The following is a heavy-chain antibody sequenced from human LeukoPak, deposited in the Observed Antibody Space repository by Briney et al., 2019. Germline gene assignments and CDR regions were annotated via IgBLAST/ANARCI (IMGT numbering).Heavy chain of an antibody. CDR3: ARGPTLGLDI. Sequence: ASVKVPCRASGYTFTAYYIHWVRQAPGQGLEWMGWINPNSGDTTLPQRFQGRVTMTRDTSTITAYMELSSLTSDDTGMYYCARGPTLGLDIWGQGTMVTVSS. CDR2: INPNSGDT. CDR1: GYTFTAYY. V-gene: IGHV1-2*02. J-gene: IGHJ3*02.